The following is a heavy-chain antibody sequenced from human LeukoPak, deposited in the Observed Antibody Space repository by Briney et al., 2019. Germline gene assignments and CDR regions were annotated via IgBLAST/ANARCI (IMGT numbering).Heavy chain of an antibody. D-gene: IGHD1-26*01. J-gene: IGHJ4*02. CDR3: ARESSWAPDY. CDR2: ISYDGSNK. CDR1: GFTFSSYG. Sequence: GRSLRLSCAASGFTFSSYGMHWVRQAPGKGLEWVAVISYDGSNKYYADSVKGRFTISRDNAKNTLFLQMNSLRAEDTAVYYCARESSWAPDYWGQGTLVTVSS. V-gene: IGHV3-30*03.